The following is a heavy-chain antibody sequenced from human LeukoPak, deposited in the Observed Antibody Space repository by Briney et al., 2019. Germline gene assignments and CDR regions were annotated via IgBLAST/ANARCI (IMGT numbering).Heavy chain of an antibody. CDR1: GFTFSSYG. CDR2: IRYDGSNK. D-gene: IGHD6-13*01. J-gene: IGHJ3*02. CDR3: ARDLYSSSWYGAFDI. Sequence: TGGSLRLSCAASGFTFSSYGMHWVRQAPGKGLEWVAFIRYDGSNKYYADSVKGRFTISRDNSKNTLYLQMNSLRAEDTAVYYCARDLYSSSWYGAFDIWGQGTMVTVSS. V-gene: IGHV3-30*02.